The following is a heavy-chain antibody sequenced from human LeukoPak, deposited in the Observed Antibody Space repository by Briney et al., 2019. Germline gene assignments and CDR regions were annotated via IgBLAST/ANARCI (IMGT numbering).Heavy chain of an antibody. Sequence: GGSLRLSCAASGFTFSSYAMSWVRQAPGKGLEWVSAISGSGGSTYYTDSVKGRFTISRDNSKNTLYLQMNSLRAEDTAVYYCAREGGGVGASDAFDIWGQGTMVTVSS. CDR2: ISGSGGST. D-gene: IGHD1-26*01. CDR1: GFTFSSYA. J-gene: IGHJ3*02. CDR3: AREGGGVGASDAFDI. V-gene: IGHV3-23*01.